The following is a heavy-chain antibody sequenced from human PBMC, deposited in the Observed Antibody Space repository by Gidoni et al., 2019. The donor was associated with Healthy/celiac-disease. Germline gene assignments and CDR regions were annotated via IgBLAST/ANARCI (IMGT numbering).Heavy chain of an antibody. D-gene: IGHD3-10*01. J-gene: IGHJ4*02. V-gene: IGHV4-34*01. CDR1: GGSFSGYY. Sequence: QVQLQQWGAGLLKPSETLSLTCAVSGGSFSGYYWSWIRQPPGKGLEWIGEINHSGSTNYNPSLKSRVTISVDTSKNQFSLKLSSVTAADTAVYYCASRPRSGRVYYFDYWGQGTLVTVSS. CDR3: ASRPRSGRVYYFDY. CDR2: INHSGST.